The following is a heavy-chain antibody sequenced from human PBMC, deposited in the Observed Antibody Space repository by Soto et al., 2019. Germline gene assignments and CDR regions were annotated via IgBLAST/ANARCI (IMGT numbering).Heavy chain of an antibody. CDR1: GAYVSDFS. CDR2: ITVNGIT. J-gene: IGHJ1*01. D-gene: IGHD1-7*01. V-gene: IGHV4-4*07. Sequence: KTSETLSLTCTVSGAYVSDFSWGWIRQPAGKGLEWIGRITVNGITQYTPSFRSRVTMSMDTSRNQFSLNLQSATAADTALYYCARESGENWTYEAHWGQGTLVTVSS. CDR3: ARESGENWTYEAH.